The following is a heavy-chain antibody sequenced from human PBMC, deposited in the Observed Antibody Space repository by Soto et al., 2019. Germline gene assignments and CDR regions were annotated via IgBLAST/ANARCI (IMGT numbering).Heavy chain of an antibody. V-gene: IGHV2-5*02. D-gene: IGHD5-18*01. J-gene: IGHJ3*02. CDR3: AHHGYSYGFDASDI. CDR1: GFSLSTSGVG. CDR2: IYWDDDK. Sequence: QITLKESGPTLVKPTQTLTLTCTFSGFSLSTSGVGVGWIRQPPGKALEWLALIYWDDDKRYSPSLKSRLTIAEDSSKNQVGLTMTNMDPVDTATYYCAHHGYSYGFDASDIWGEGTIVTVSS.